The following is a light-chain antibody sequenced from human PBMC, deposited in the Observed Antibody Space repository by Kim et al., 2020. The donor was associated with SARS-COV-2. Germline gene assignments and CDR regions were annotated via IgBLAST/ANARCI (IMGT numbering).Light chain of an antibody. V-gene: IGLV3-25*03. Sequence: SYELTQPPSVSVSPGQTARITCSGDALPKQYAYWYQQKPGQAPVLVIYKDSERPSGIPERFSGPSSGTTVPLTISGVQAEDEADYYCQSADSSGTPLVVF. J-gene: IGLJ2*01. CDR2: KDS. CDR3: QSADSSGTPLVV. CDR1: ALPKQY.